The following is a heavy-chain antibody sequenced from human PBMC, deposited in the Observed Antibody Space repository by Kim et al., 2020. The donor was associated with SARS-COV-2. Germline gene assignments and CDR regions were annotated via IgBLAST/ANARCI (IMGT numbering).Heavy chain of an antibody. CDR3: AKAECGADCYIVNY. Sequence: YADSAKRRFTTPRDNSKNSLYLQMNSLRGEDTAFYYCAKAECGADCYIVNYWGQGTLVTVSS. V-gene: IGHV3-43*01. D-gene: IGHD2-21*02. J-gene: IGHJ4*02.